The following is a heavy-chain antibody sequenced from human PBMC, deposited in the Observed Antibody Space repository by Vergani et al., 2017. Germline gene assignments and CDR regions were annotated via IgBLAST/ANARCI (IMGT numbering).Heavy chain of an antibody. D-gene: IGHD3-10*01. CDR1: GFTFSSYG. J-gene: IGHJ3*02. Sequence: QVQLVESGGGVVQPGRSLRLSCAASGFTFSSYGMHWVRQAPGKGLEWVAVIWYDGSNKYYADSVKGRFTISRDNSKNTLYLQMNSLRAEDTAVYYCAKNFRAARPRGAFDIWGQGTMVTVSS. CDR2: IWYDGSNK. CDR3: AKNFRAARPRGAFDI. V-gene: IGHV3-33*06.